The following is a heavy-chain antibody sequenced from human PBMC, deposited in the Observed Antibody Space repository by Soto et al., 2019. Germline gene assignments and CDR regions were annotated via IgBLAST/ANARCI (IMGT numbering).Heavy chain of an antibody. Sequence: QVQLQESGPGLVKPSETLSLTCTVSGGSISSYYWSWIRQPPGKGLEWIGYIYYSGNTNYNPSLKSRVTTSVATSKNHFSLKLSSVTAADTAVYYCARRWGRTFDYWGQGTLVTVSS. CDR2: IYYSGNT. D-gene: IGHD7-27*01. J-gene: IGHJ4*02. CDR1: GGSISSYY. V-gene: IGHV4-59*08. CDR3: ARRWGRTFDY.